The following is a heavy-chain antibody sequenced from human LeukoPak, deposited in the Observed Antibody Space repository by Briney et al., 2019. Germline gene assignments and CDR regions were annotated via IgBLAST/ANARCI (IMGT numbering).Heavy chain of an antibody. CDR1: GFTFSSYA. V-gene: IGHV3-30*01. CDR2: ISYDGSNK. J-gene: IGHJ4*02. Sequence: GGSLRLSCAASGFTFSSYAMHWVRQAPGKGLEWVAVISYDGSNKYYADSVKGRFTISRDNSKNTLYLQMNSLRAEDTAVYYCARSGRSSFQTFDYWGQGTLVTVSS. D-gene: IGHD6-6*01. CDR3: ARSGRSSFQTFDY.